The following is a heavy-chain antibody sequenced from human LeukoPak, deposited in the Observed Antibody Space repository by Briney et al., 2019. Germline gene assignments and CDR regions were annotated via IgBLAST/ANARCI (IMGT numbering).Heavy chain of an antibody. Sequence: SVKVFCKASGGTFSSYAISWVRQAPGQGLEWMGGIIPIFGTANYALKFQGRVTITTDESTSTAYMELSSLRSEDTAVYYCARVHWNSPHYYYYMDVWGKGTTVTVSS. J-gene: IGHJ6*03. CDR2: IIPIFGTA. CDR3: ARVHWNSPHYYYYMDV. CDR1: GGTFSSYA. V-gene: IGHV1-69*05. D-gene: IGHD1-7*01.